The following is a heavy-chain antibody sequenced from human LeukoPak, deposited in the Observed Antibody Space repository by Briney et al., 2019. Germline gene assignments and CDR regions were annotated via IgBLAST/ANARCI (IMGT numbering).Heavy chain of an antibody. CDR1: GFTFTSSA. D-gene: IGHD3-10*01. CDR3: AAPSLYYYGSGSYYNRDNWFDP. CDR2: IVVGSGNT. J-gene: IGHJ5*02. Sequence: ASVKVSCKASGFTFTSSAVQWVRQARGQRLEWIGWIVVGSGNTNYAQKFQERVTITRDMSTSTAYMELSSLRSEDTAVYHCAAPSLYYYGSGSYYNRDNWFDPWGQGTLVTVSS. V-gene: IGHV1-58*01.